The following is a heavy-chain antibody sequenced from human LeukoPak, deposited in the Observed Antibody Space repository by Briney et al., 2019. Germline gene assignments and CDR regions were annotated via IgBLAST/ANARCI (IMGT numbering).Heavy chain of an antibody. J-gene: IGHJ4*02. CDR2: MNPNSGNT. Sequence: ASVKVSCKASGYTFTSYDINWVRQATGQGLEWMGWMNPNSGNTGYAQKFQGRVTMTRNTSISTAYMELSSLRSEDTAVYYCASSFWSTYSIDYWGQGTLVTVSS. V-gene: IGHV1-8*01. D-gene: IGHD3-3*01. CDR3: ASSFWSTYSIDY. CDR1: GYTFTSYD.